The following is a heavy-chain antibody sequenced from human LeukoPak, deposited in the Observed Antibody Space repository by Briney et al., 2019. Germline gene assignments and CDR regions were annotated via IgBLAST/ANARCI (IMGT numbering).Heavy chain of an antibody. Sequence: SETLSLTCTVSGGSISSYYWSWIRQPAGKGLEWIGRIYTSGSTNYNPSLKSRVTMSVDTSKNQFSLKLSSVTAADTAVYYCARDRGSYGAFYYYYYMDVWGKGTTVTISS. CDR1: GGSISSYY. CDR2: IYTSGST. D-gene: IGHD1-26*01. CDR3: ARDRGSYGAFYYYYYMDV. V-gene: IGHV4-4*07. J-gene: IGHJ6*03.